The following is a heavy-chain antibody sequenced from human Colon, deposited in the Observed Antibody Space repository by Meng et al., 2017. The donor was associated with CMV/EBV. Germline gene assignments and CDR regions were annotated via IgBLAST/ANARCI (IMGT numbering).Heavy chain of an antibody. J-gene: IGHJ4*02. CDR3: ARGWPPDY. Sequence: GGSLRLSCAASGFTFSTYSLNWVRQAPGKGLEWVSSISHSSDTKYADSLKGRFTLSRDNAQNSVYLQMHSLTAEDTAIYYCARGWPPDYWGRGTLVTVSS. CDR1: GFTFSTYS. CDR2: ISHSSDT. V-gene: IGHV3-21*04. D-gene: IGHD6-13*01.